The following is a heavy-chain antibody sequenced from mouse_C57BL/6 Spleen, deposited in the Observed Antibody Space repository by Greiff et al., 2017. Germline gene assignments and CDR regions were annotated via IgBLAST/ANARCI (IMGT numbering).Heavy chain of an antibody. CDR3: ARPIYYDYDGRAMDY. D-gene: IGHD2-4*01. Sequence: VQLQQSGPELVKPGASVKISCKASGYTFTDYYMNWVKQSHGKSLEWIGDINPNNGGTSYNQKFKGKATVTVDKSSSTAYMELRSLTSEDSAVYYCARPIYYDYDGRAMDYWGQGTSVTVSS. J-gene: IGHJ4*01. V-gene: IGHV1-26*01. CDR1: GYTFTDYY. CDR2: INPNNGGT.